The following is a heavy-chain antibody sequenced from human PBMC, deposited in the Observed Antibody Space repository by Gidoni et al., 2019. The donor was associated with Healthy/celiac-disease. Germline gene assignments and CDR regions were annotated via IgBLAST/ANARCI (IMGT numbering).Heavy chain of an antibody. Sequence: QVTLKESGPVLVKPTETLTLTCTVSGFSLSNARMGVSWIRQPPGKALEWLAHFFSNDEKSYSTSLKSRLTISKDTSKSQVVLTMTNMDPVDTATYYCARTLTYYYDSSGYYLSYYFDYWGQGTLVTVSS. CDR2: FFSNDEK. CDR1: GFSLSNARMG. V-gene: IGHV2-26*01. J-gene: IGHJ4*02. D-gene: IGHD3-22*01. CDR3: ARTLTYYYDSSGYYLSYYFDY.